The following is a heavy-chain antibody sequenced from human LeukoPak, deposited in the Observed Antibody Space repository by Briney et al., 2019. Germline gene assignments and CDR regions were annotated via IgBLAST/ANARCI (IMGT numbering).Heavy chain of an antibody. CDR3: ARIRSPASSSSLDP. D-gene: IGHD6-6*01. CDR2: MSNSGTT. V-gene: IGHV4-59*01. Sequence: SSETLSLTCTVSGYSINNYYWRWVRQPPGKGLEGVGHMSNSGTTSYNPSLKRRVTFSVDTSKNQFSLKLTSVTAADTAVYYCARIRSPASSSSLDPWGQGTLVIVSS. J-gene: IGHJ5*02. CDR1: GYSINNYY.